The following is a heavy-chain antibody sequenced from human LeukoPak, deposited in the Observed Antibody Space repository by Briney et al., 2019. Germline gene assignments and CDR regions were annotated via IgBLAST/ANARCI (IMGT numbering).Heavy chain of an antibody. J-gene: IGHJ6*03. CDR1: GYTFTSYD. V-gene: IGHV1-8*03. D-gene: IGHD5-12*01. CDR3: ARVVDSGYDLRPYYYYYYMDV. Sequence: EASVKVSCKASGYTFTSYDINWVRQATGQGLEWMGWMNPNSGNTGYAQKFQGRVTITRNTSISTAYMELSSLRSEDTAVYYCARVVDSGYDLRPYYYYYYMDVWGKGTTVTVSS. CDR2: MNPNSGNT.